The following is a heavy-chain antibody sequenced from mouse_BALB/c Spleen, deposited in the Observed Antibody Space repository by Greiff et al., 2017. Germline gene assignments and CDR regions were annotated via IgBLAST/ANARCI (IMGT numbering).Heavy chain of an antibody. Sequence: VQLQQSGPELVKPGASVRISCKASGYTFTSYYIHWVKQRPGQGLEWIGWIYPGNVNTKYNEKFKGKATLTADKSSSTAYMQLSSLTSEDSAVYFCARGPYYGNYVYAMDYWGQGTSVTVSS. CDR3: ARGPYYGNYVYAMDY. D-gene: IGHD2-10*01. CDR2: IYPGNVNT. CDR1: GYTFTSYY. V-gene: IGHV1S56*01. J-gene: IGHJ4*01.